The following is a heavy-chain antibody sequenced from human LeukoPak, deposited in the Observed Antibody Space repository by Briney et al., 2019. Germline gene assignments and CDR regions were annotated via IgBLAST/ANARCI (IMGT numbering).Heavy chain of an antibody. CDR2: ISAGGGST. J-gene: IGHJ5*02. CDR1: GFTFSGYG. V-gene: IGHV3-23*01. Sequence: PGGSLRLSCAASGFTFSGYGMSWVRQAPGKGLEWVSTISAGGGSTYYANSVKGRFTISRDNSKNTLYLQMNSLRAEDTAVYYCAKGSSPFNPWGQGTLVTVSS. D-gene: IGHD2-2*01. CDR3: AKGSSPFNP.